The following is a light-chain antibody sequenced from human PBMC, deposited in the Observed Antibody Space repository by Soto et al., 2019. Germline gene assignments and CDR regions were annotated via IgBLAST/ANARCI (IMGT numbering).Light chain of an antibody. CDR1: QSLLHITGETF. Sequence: DFVMPQTPLSASVAPGQPASISCKSSQSLLHITGETFLFWYLQKPGQSPQLLIYEVSTRVSGVPDRFSGSGSGTDFTLEISRVETDDVGIYYCMQSTQRPPTFGQGTRLEIK. CDR3: MQSTQRPPT. V-gene: IGKV2D-29*02. CDR2: EVS. J-gene: IGKJ5*01.